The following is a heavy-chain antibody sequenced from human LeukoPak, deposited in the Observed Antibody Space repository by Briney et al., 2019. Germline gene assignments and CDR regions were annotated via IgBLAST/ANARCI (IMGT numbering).Heavy chain of an antibody. J-gene: IGHJ4*02. Sequence: SVKVSCKASGYTFTSYDINWVRQATGQGLEWMGTIMIIFGTANYAQRFQGRVTMTEDTSTDTAYMELSSLRSEDTAVYYCATEDWTNLRKTRAYSYYFDYWGQGTLVTVSS. CDR1: GYTFTSYD. CDR3: ATEDWTNLRKTRAYSYYFDY. D-gene: IGHD3/OR15-3a*01. V-gene: IGHV1-69*06. CDR2: IMIIFGTA.